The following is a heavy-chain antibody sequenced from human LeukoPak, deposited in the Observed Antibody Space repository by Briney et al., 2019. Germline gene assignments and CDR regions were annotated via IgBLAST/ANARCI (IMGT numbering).Heavy chain of an antibody. V-gene: IGHV3-7*01. Sequence: GGSLRLSCVASGFTFSSYWMRWVRQAPGKGGEWVANIKQDGSEKYYVDSVKGRFTISRDNAKNSLYLQMNSLRAEDTAVYYCARAGGYDFSDYWGQGTLVTVSS. CDR2: IKQDGSEK. CDR1: GFTFSSYW. J-gene: IGHJ4*02. CDR3: ARAGGYDFSDY. D-gene: IGHD5-12*01.